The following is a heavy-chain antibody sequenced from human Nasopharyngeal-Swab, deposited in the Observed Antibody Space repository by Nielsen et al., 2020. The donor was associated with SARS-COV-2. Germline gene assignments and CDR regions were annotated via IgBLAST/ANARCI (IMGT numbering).Heavy chain of an antibody. V-gene: IGHV3-11*01. J-gene: IGHJ4*02. CDR2: ISSSGSTI. Sequence: LKIACAASGFTFSDYYMSWIRQAPGKGLEWVSYISSSGSTIYYADPVKGRFTISRDNAKNSLYLQMNSLRAEDAAVYYCARDGSLSSPIDYWGQGTLVTVSS. D-gene: IGHD6-13*01. CDR3: ARDGSLSSPIDY. CDR1: GFTFSDYY.